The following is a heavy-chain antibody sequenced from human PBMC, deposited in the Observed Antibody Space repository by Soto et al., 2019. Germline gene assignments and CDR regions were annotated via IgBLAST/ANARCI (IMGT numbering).Heavy chain of an antibody. Sequence: GASVKVSCKASGGTFSSYAISWVRQAPGQGLEWMGGIIPIFGTANSAQKFQGRVTITADESTSTAYMELSSLRSEDTAVYYCARAPGYSYAVKAFDIWGQGTMVTVSS. D-gene: IGHD5-18*01. CDR1: GGTFSSYA. CDR3: ARAPGYSYAVKAFDI. CDR2: IIPIFGTA. V-gene: IGHV1-69*13. J-gene: IGHJ3*02.